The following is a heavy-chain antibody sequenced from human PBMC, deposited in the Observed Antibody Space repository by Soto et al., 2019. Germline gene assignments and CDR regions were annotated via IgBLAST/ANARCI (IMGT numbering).Heavy chain of an antibody. CDR2: IYYSGST. Sequence: SETLSLTCTVSGGSISSYYWSWIRQPPGKGLEWIWYIYYSGSTNYNPSLKSRVTISVDTSKNQFSLKLSSVTAADTAVYYCARRLAYYDFWSGYYSPMRYMDVWGKGTTVTVSS. V-gene: IGHV4-59*08. CDR3: ARRLAYYDFWSGYYSPMRYMDV. CDR1: GGSISSYY. D-gene: IGHD3-3*01. J-gene: IGHJ6*03.